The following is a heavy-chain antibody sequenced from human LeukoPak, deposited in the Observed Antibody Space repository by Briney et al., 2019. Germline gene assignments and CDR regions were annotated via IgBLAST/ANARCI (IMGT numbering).Heavy chain of an antibody. J-gene: IGHJ4*02. CDR3: ARDGGLYDSSGYYEI. V-gene: IGHV4-61*01. CDR2: IYYSGST. CDR1: GGSISSSYSY. Sequence: SETLSLTCTVSGGSISSSYSYWGWIRQPPGKGPEWIGYIYYSGSTNYNPSLNSRVTISVDTSKNQFSLKLSSVTAADTAVYYCARDGGLYDSSGYYEIWGQGTLVTVSS. D-gene: IGHD3-22*01.